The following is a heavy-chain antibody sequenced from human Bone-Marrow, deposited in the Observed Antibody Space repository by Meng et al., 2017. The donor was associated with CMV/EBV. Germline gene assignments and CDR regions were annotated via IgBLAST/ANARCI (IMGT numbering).Heavy chain of an antibody. Sequence: QVRPVQSGAEVKKPGASVKVPCKASGYTFTGYYIHWVRQAPGQGLEWMGWINPNSGGTNYAQKFQGWVTMTRDTSISTAYMELSRLRSDDTAVYYCARDPANVVELDFWGQGTLVTVSS. CDR1: GYTFTGYY. J-gene: IGHJ4*02. D-gene: IGHD3-10*02. V-gene: IGHV1-2*04. CDR3: ARDPANVVELDF. CDR2: INPNSGGT.